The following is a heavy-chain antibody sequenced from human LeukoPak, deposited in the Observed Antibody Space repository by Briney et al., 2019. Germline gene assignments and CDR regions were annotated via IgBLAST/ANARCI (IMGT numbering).Heavy chain of an antibody. D-gene: IGHD3-3*01. V-gene: IGHV4-4*07. J-gene: IGHJ5*02. CDR3: ARDNRILEWLGDWFDP. CDR1: GGSISSYY. Sequence: SETLSLTCTVSGGSISSYYWSWIRQPAGKGLEWIGRIYTSGSTNYNPSLKSRVTMSVDTSKNQFPLKLSSVTAADTAVYYCARDNRILEWLGDWFDPWGQGTLVTVSS. CDR2: IYTSGST.